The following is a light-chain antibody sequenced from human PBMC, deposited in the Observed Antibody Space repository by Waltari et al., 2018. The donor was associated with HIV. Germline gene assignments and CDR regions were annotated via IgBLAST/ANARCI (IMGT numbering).Light chain of an antibody. V-gene: IGLV1-47*01. CDR2: RSN. J-gene: IGLJ3*02. CDR3: AAWEDSLSGPV. CDR1: SSTIGNTY. Sequence: QSVLTQPPSASGTPGQRVTISCSGSSSTIGNTYVYWYQQLPGTAPKVLIYRSNQRPSGVPDRFSGSKSGTSASLAISGLRSEDEADYYCAAWEDSLSGPVFGGGTKLIVL.